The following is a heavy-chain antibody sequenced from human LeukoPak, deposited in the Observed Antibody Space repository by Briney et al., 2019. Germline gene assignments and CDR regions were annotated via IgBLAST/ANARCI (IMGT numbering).Heavy chain of an antibody. CDR3: ARETTVVPAAISDAFDI. Sequence: GGSLRLSCAASGFTFSSYAMSWVRQAPGKGLEWVSAISGSGGSTYYADSVKGRFTISRDNSRNTLYLQMNSLRAEDTAVYYCARETTVVPAAISDAFDIWGQGTMVTVSS. V-gene: IGHV3-23*01. CDR1: GFTFSSYA. D-gene: IGHD2-2*02. CDR2: ISGSGGST. J-gene: IGHJ3*02.